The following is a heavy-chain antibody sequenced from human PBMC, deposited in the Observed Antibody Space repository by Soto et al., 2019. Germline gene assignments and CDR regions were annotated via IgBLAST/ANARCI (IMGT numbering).Heavy chain of an antibody. D-gene: IGHD6-13*01. J-gene: IGHJ4*02. Sequence: LVTVCCKASAYTYTSYGISCVRQAHGQGLEWMGGFGPEDGQTIYAQKFQGRVTMTEDTSTDTAYMELSSLRSEDTAVYYCATDRGHYSSSWYYFDYWGQGTLVTVSS. V-gene: IGHV1-24*01. CDR3: ATDRGHYSSSWYYFDY. CDR2: FGPEDGQT. CDR1: AYTYTSYG.